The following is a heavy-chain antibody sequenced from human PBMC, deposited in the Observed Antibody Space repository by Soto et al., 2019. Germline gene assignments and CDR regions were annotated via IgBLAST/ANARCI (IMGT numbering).Heavy chain of an antibody. CDR2: ISAYNGNT. J-gene: IGHJ5*02. CDR3: AREVDCISTSCKTNYGVWLDP. Sequence: ASVKPTFKSSLFTNTFKSIICVRQAPRQGLEWMGWISAYNGNTNYAQKLQGRVTMTTDTSTSTAYMELRSLRSDDTAVHYCAREVDCISTSCKTNYGVWLDPWGQGTLVTVSS. CDR1: LFTNTFKS. D-gene: IGHD2-2*01. V-gene: IGHV1-18*01.